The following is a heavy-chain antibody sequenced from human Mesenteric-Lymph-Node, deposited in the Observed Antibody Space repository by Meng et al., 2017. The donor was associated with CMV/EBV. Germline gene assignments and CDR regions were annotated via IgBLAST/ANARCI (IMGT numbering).Heavy chain of an antibody. CDR3: ARWIPYNGYYSIDY. J-gene: IGHJ4*02. CDR2: IKPDGSEK. Sequence: GGSLKISCAASGLTFSNYWMSWVRQAPGKGLEWVANIKPDGSEKFYVDSLKGRLTISRDNAKSSLYLLMNSLRAEDTAVYYCARWIPYNGYYSIDYWGQGTLVTVSS. V-gene: IGHV3-7*01. CDR1: GLTFSNYW. D-gene: IGHD2/OR15-2a*01.